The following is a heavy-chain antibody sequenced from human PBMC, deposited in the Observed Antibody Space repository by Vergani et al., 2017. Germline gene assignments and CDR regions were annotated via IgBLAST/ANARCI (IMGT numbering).Heavy chain of an antibody. D-gene: IGHD1-14*01. CDR3: ARSIVSRNPPDYFDN. J-gene: IGHJ4*02. V-gene: IGHV4-4*07. CDR2: IYTSGST. CDR1: GSSISSYY. Sequence: QVQLQESGPGLVKPSETLSLTCTVSGSSISSYYWSWIRQPAGKGLEWIGRIYTSGSTNYNPSLKSRVTMSVDTSKNQFSLMLSSVTVADTAVYYCARSIVSRNPPDYFDNWGQGTLVTVSS.